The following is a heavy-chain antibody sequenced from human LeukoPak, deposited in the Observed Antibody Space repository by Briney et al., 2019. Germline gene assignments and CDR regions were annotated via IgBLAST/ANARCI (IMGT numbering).Heavy chain of an antibody. CDR3: ARSVAGNHVNY. Sequence: GGSLRLSCAASGFTFSSYAMSWVRQAPGKGLEWVSYISSSGSTIYYADSVKGRFTISRDNAKNSLYLQMNSLRAEDTAVYYCARSVAGNHVNYWGQGTLVTVSS. J-gene: IGHJ4*02. CDR1: GFTFSSYA. CDR2: ISSSGSTI. V-gene: IGHV3-48*04. D-gene: IGHD6-19*01.